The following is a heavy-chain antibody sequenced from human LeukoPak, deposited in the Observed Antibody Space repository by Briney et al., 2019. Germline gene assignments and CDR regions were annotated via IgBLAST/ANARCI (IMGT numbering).Heavy chain of an antibody. CDR2: VSSSGTT. CDR3: ARGGSTYYDFWSGPYYFDY. CDR1: GASISSYL. D-gene: IGHD3-3*01. J-gene: IGHJ4*02. Sequence: SETLSLTCTVSGASISSYLWHWIRHPAGKGLEWIGRVSSSGTTNYNPSLRSRVTMSVDTSRSQLSLKLSSVTAADTAVYYCARGGSTYYDFWSGPYYFDYWGQGTLVTVSS. V-gene: IGHV4-4*07.